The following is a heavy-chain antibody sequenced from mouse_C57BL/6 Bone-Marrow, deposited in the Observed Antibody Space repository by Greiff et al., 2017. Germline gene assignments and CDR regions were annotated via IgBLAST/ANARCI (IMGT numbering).Heavy chain of an antibody. J-gene: IGHJ1*03. V-gene: IGHV5-16*01. CDR1: GFTFSDYY. CDR3: ARDGYYVFWYFDV. Sequence: EVHLVESEGGLVQPGSSMKLSCTASGFTFSDYYMAWVRQVPEKGLEWVANINYDGSSTYYLDSLKSRFIITRDNAKNILYLQMSSLKSEYTATYYCARDGYYVFWYFDVWGTGTTVTVSS. CDR2: INYDGSST. D-gene: IGHD2-3*01.